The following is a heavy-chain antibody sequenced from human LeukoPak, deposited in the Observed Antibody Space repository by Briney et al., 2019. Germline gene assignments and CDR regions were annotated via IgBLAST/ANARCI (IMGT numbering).Heavy chain of an antibody. D-gene: IGHD2-2*02. V-gene: IGHV2-5*02. Sequence: SGPTLVKPTQTLTLTCTFSGLSLSTSGVGVGWIRQPPGEALEWLALIYWDDDNRYSPSLKSRLTITKDTSKNQVVLTMTNMDPVDTATYYCAHSRSTKYCSRTSWYIHDAFDIWGQGTMVTVSS. CDR1: GLSLSTSGVG. J-gene: IGHJ3*02. CDR3: AHSRSTKYCSRTSWYIHDAFDI. CDR2: IYWDDDN.